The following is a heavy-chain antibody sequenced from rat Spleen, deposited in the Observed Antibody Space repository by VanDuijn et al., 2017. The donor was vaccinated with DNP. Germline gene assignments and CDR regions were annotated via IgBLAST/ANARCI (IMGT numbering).Heavy chain of an antibody. CDR2: ISTNSDNS. Sequence: EVKLVESGGGLVQPGRSLKLSCTASGFTFSDYDMAWVRQAPTKGLEWVASISTNSDNSYYRDSVKGRFTISRDNAKSTLYLQMDSLRSEDTATNYCARWNSGHFDYWGQGVMVPVSS. J-gene: IGHJ2*01. CDR1: GFTFSDYD. V-gene: IGHV5-25*01. CDR3: ARWNSGHFDY. D-gene: IGHD4-3*01.